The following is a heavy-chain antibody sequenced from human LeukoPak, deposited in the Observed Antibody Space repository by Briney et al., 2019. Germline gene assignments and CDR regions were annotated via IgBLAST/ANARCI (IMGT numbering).Heavy chain of an antibody. CDR3: TRLHPYDFWSGYSPGAYDI. CDR1: GFTFSGSA. J-gene: IGHJ3*02. D-gene: IGHD3-3*01. V-gene: IGHV3-73*01. CDR2: IRSKANSYAT. Sequence: GGSLRLSCAASGFTFSGSAMHWVRQASGKGLEWVGRIRSKANSYATAYAASVKGRFTISRDDSKNTAYLQMNSLKTEDTAVHYCTRLHPYDFWSGYSPGAYDIWGQGTMVTISS.